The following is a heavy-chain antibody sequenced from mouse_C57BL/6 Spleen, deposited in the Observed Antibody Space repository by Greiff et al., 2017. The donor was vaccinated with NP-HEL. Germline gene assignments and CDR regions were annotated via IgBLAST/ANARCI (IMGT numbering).Heavy chain of an antibody. CDR2: IYPRSGNT. J-gene: IGHJ4*01. CDR1: GYTFTGYG. CDR3: ARKDTTVPYAMDY. D-gene: IGHD1-1*01. V-gene: IGHV1-81*01. Sequence: VQLQQSGAELARPGASVKLSCKASGYTFTGYGISWVKQRTGQGLEWIGEIYPRSGNTYYNEKFKGKATLTADKSSSTAYMELRSLTSEDSAVYFCARKDTTVPYAMDYWGQGTSVTVSS.